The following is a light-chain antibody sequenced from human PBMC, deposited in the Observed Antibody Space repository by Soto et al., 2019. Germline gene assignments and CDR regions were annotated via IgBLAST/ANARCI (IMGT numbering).Light chain of an antibody. J-gene: IGKJ3*01. CDR1: QSVAIN. CDR2: GAS. V-gene: IGKV3-15*01. CDR3: QQYNNWPPFT. Sequence: EIVMTQSPATLSVSPGERATLSCRDSQSVAINLAWYQQKPGQAPRLLIYGASTRATGIPARFSGSGSGTEFTLTINNLQSEDFAVYYCQQYNNWPPFTFGPGTKVAIK.